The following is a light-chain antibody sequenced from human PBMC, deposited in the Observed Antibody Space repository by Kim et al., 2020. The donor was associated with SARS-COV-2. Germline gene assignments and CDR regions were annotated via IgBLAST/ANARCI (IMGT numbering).Light chain of an antibody. V-gene: IGLV3-1*01. CDR1: KLGDKN. Sequence: SYELTQPPSVSVSPGQTASITCSGDKLGDKNVCWYQQKPGQSPVLVIYEDHKMPSGIPERFSGSNSGNTATLTISGTQAMDEADYYCQAWDSNTVVFGGG. J-gene: IGLJ3*02. CDR2: EDH. CDR3: QAWDSNTVV.